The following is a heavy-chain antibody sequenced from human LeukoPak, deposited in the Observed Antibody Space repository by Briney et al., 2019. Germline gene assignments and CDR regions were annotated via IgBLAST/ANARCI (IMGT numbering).Heavy chain of an antibody. CDR1: GFTFSSYW. Sequence: GGSLRLSCAASGFTFSSYWMHWVRQAPGKGLVWVSHINSDGSSTSYADSVKGRFTISRDNAKNTLYLQMNSLRAEDTAVYYCARGYCSGGSCPGRAFDIWGQGTMVTVSS. CDR3: ARGYCSGGSCPGRAFDI. J-gene: IGHJ3*02. D-gene: IGHD2-15*01. V-gene: IGHV3-74*01. CDR2: INSDGSST.